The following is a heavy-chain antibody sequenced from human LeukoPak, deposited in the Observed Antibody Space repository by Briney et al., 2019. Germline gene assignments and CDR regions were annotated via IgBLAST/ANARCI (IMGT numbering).Heavy chain of an antibody. D-gene: IGHD1-26*01. CDR1: GFTFSSYA. Sequence: GGSLRLSCVASGFTFSSYAMSWVRQAPGKGLEWVSAISGSGGSTYYADSVKGRFTISRDNAKNTLYLQMNSLRVEDTAVYYCIRALIGATDYWGQGTLVTVSS. CDR3: IRALIGATDY. CDR2: ISGSGGST. V-gene: IGHV3-23*01. J-gene: IGHJ4*02.